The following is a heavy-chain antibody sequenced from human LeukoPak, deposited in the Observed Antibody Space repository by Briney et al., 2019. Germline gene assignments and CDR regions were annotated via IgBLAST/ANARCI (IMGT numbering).Heavy chain of an antibody. Sequence: SETLCLTCTVSGGSISSSSYYWGWIRQPPGKGLEWIGSIYYSGSTYYNPSLKSRVTMSLDTSKNPFSLKLSSVTAADTAVYYCARDHQVSSEYYFDYWGQGTLVTVSS. V-gene: IGHV4-39*07. CDR1: GGSISSSSYY. D-gene: IGHD6-6*01. CDR2: IYYSGST. J-gene: IGHJ4*02. CDR3: ARDHQVSSEYYFDY.